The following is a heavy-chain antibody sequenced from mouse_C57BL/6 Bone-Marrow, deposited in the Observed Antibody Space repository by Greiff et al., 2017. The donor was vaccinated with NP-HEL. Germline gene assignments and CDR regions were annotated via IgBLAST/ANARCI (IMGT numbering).Heavy chain of an antibody. CDR2: IDPETGGT. J-gene: IGHJ3*01. Sequence: VQLQQSGAELVRPGASVTLSCKASGYTFTDYEMHWVKQTPVHGLEWIGAIDPETGGTAYNQKFQGKAILTADKSSSTAYMELRSLTSEDSAVYYCTRPYYSNWGFAYWGQGTLVTVSA. V-gene: IGHV1-15*01. CDR3: TRPYYSNWGFAY. CDR1: GYTFTDYE. D-gene: IGHD2-5*01.